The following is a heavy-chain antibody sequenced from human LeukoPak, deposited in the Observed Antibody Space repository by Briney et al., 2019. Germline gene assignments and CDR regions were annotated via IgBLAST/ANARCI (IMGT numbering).Heavy chain of an antibody. CDR1: GFTFSSYG. D-gene: IGHD6-13*01. CDR2: IWYDGSNK. V-gene: IGHV3-33*01. Sequence: GGSLRLSCAASGFTFSSYGMHWVRQAPGKGLEWVAVIWYDGSNKYYADSVKGRFTISRDNSKNTLYLQMNRLRAEDTAVYYCARARVYSSSWYGYYYYGMDVWGQGTTVTVSS. CDR3: ARARVYSSSWYGYYYYGMDV. J-gene: IGHJ6*02.